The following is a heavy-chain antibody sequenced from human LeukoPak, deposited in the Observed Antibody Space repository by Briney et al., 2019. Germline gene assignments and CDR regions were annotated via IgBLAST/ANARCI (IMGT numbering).Heavy chain of an antibody. J-gene: IGHJ6*02. CDR2: IYYGGST. CDR3: ARLPDTTYYYYGMDV. V-gene: IGHV4-59*01. Sequence: SETLSLTCTVSGGSISSYYWSWIRQPPGKGLEWIGYIYYGGSTNYNPSLKSRVTISVDTSKNQFSLKLSSVTAADTAVYYCARLPDTTYYYYGMDVWGQGTTVTVSS. CDR1: GGSISSYY. D-gene: IGHD5-18*01.